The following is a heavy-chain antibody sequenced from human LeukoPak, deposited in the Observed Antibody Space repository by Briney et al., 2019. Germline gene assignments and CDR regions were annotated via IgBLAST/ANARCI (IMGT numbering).Heavy chain of an antibody. Sequence: PSETLSLTCSVSGASIDTSAYNWGWIRQPPGKGLGWIGSIYHSGSSYDNPSLKSRLTLSIDTSRNQFSLTLKSVTAADSGVYFCAREILYDSTAYYLWGQGTVVTVSS. J-gene: IGHJ4*02. D-gene: IGHD3-22*01. CDR3: AREILYDSTAYYL. CDR1: GASIDTSAYN. V-gene: IGHV4-39*01. CDR2: IYHSGSS.